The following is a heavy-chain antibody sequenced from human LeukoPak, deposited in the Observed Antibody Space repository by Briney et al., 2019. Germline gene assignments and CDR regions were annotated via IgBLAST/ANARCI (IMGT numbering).Heavy chain of an antibody. V-gene: IGHV4-34*01. J-gene: IGHJ5*02. D-gene: IGHD1-1*01. CDR3: ARGPLVDP. CDR1: GGSSSGYY. Sequence: PSETLSLTCAVYGGSSSGYYWSWIRQPPGKGLEWIGEINHSGGTNYNPSLKSRVTISVDTSKNQFSLKLSSVTAADTAVYYCARGPLVDPWGQGTLVTVSS. CDR2: INHSGGT.